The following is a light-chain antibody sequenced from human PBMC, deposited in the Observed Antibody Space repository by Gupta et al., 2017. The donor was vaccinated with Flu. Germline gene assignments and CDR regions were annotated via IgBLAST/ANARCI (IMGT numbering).Light chain of an antibody. CDR3: SQYITYCD. Sequence: DIQMTQSPSTLSASVGDRVAFTCRASQSISSHLAWYQQKPGKAPKLLVYEASRLGSGVPSRFSGSGSGTEFTLTSSSRQPDDFATYYCSQYITYCDFGQGTKVEIK. CDR1: QSISSH. V-gene: IGKV1-5*03. J-gene: IGKJ1*01. CDR2: EAS.